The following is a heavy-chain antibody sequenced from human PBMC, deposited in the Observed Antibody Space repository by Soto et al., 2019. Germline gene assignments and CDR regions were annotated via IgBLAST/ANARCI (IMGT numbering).Heavy chain of an antibody. V-gene: IGHV3-23*01. D-gene: IGHD6-6*01. J-gene: IGHJ6*02. CDR3: AKWGSSSLEWYRSYGRDV. Sequence: GGSLRLPCSASGFTYSSYAMSWVRQAPGKGLEWVSVISGSADSTLYADSVKGRFTISRDNSKDTLNLQMDSLGVEDTAVYYCAKWGSSSLEWYRSYGRDVWGQGTTVTV. CDR1: GFTYSSYA. CDR2: ISGSADST.